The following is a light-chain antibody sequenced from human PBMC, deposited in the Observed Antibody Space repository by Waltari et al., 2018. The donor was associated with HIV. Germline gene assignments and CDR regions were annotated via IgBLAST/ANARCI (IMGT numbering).Light chain of an antibody. V-gene: IGLV2-23*01. CDR2: EGS. Sequence: QSALTQPASVSGSPGQSITLSCSGTSSDVGSYNLVSWYQHHPGKAPKLILYEGSKRPSGVSYRFSCSKFGNLASLTISGLQAEDEADYYCCSYTSYSSRIFGGGTKLTVL. CDR1: SSDVGSYNL. J-gene: IGLJ2*01. CDR3: CSYTSYSSRI.